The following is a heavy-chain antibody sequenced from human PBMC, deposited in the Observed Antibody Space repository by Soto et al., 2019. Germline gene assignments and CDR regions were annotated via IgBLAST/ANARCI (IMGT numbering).Heavy chain of an antibody. V-gene: IGHV3-73*01. D-gene: IGHD4-17*01. J-gene: IGHJ3*02. Sequence: GGSLSLSCAASGFTFSGSAMHWVRQASGKGLEWVGRIRSKANSYATTYAASVKGRFTISRDDSKNTAYLQMNSLKTEDTAVYYCSRSQESGDYYAFDIWGQGTMVTVSS. CDR1: GFTFSGSA. CDR3: SRSQESGDYYAFDI. CDR2: IRSKANSYAT.